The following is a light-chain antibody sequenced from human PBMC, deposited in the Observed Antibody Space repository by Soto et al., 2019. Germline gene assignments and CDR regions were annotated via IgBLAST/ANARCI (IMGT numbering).Light chain of an antibody. V-gene: IGKV3-15*01. Sequence: EIAMTQSPTTLSVSPGERATLSCTTSQSVSSDLAWYQQKPGQAPRLLIYDASTRATGVPARFSGSGSETEFTLTINSLQSEDFAVYYCQPYNNWPLTFGGGTKVDIK. CDR2: DAS. J-gene: IGKJ4*01. CDR1: QSVSSD. CDR3: QPYNNWPLT.